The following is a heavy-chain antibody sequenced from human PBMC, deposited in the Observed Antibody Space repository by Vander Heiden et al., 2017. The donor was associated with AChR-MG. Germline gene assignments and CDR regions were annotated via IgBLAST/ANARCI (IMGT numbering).Heavy chain of an antibody. J-gene: IGHJ4*02. Sequence: EVQLVESGGDLIQPGGSLRLSCAAAGFTVSSNYMTWVRQAPGKGLEWVSVIYRGGRTYYADSVKGRFTISRDNSKNTIYLQMSSLRAEDTALYYCASFPGSGYWGQGTLVTVSS. V-gene: IGHV3-53*01. CDR3: ASFPGSGY. CDR1: GFTVSSNY. CDR2: IYRGGRT. D-gene: IGHD3-10*01.